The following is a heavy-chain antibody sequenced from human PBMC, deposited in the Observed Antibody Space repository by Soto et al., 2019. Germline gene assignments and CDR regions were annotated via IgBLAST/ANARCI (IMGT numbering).Heavy chain of an antibody. Sequence: GGSLRLSCAASGFTFSSYAMSWVRQAPGKGLEWVAAISCDGSNTYYADTVKGRFTISRDNSKNTLYLKMNSLRAEDTAVYYCARVYCGGDCYTEKAYGMDVWGQGTTVTVSS. J-gene: IGHJ6*02. CDR2: ISCDGSNT. D-gene: IGHD2-21*02. CDR3: ARVYCGGDCYTEKAYGMDV. CDR1: GFTFSSYA. V-gene: IGHV3-33*08.